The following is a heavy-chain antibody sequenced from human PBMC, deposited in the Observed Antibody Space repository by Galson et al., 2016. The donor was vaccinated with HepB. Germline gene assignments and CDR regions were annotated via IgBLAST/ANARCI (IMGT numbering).Heavy chain of an antibody. V-gene: IGHV3-23*01. D-gene: IGHD2-15*01. CDR1: GFTFSTYA. CDR3: AKAPLGPCRGARCYHLDY. J-gene: IGHJ4*02. Sequence: SLRLSCAASGFTFSTYAMSWVRQTPRKGLEWVSAISGSDAGTYSADSVKGRFTISRDNSKNTLYLQMNSLSADDTVLYYCAKAPLGPCRGARCYHLDYWGQGTPVTVSS. CDR2: ISGSDAGT.